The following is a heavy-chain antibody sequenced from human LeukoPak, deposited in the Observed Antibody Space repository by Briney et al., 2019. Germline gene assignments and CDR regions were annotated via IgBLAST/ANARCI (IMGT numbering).Heavy chain of an antibody. V-gene: IGHV3-53*01. D-gene: IGHD2-15*01. CDR2: VFSDGTT. J-gene: IGHJ6*02. CDR3: ARTYCSSSRCYGPYYYYGMDV. CDR1: GFSVSDNF. Sequence: PGGSLRLSCAASGFSVSDNFMNWVRQAPGKGLEWVSAVFSDGTTYYADSAKGRFTISRDISENTLYLQMNSLRDDDTAVYFCARTYCSSSRCYGPYYYYGMDVWGQGTTVTVSS.